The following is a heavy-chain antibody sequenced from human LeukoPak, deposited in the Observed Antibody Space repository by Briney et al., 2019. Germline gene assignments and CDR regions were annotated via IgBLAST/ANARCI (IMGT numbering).Heavy chain of an antibody. CDR2: IYHSGST. CDR1: GYSISSGYY. D-gene: IGHD3-3*01. Sequence: SETLSLTCTVSGYSISSGYYWGWIRQPPGKGLEWIGSIYHSGSTYYNPFLKSRVTISVDTSKNQFSLKLSSVTAADTAVYYCARVGITIFGVDWYYFDYWGQGTLVTVSS. CDR3: ARVGITIFGVDWYYFDY. J-gene: IGHJ4*02. V-gene: IGHV4-38-2*02.